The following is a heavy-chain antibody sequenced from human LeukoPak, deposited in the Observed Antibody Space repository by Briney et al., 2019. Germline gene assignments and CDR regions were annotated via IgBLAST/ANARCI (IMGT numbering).Heavy chain of an antibody. Sequence: GGSLRLSCAASGFTFDDYGMSWVRQAPGKGLEWVSGINWNGGSTGYADSVKGRFTISRDNAKNSLYLQMNSLRAEDTALYYCARESGDYDTLTGSHYYYYYMDVWGKGTTVTVSS. D-gene: IGHD3-9*01. V-gene: IGHV3-20*04. J-gene: IGHJ6*03. CDR3: ARESGDYDTLTGSHYYYYYMDV. CDR2: INWNGGST. CDR1: GFTFDDYG.